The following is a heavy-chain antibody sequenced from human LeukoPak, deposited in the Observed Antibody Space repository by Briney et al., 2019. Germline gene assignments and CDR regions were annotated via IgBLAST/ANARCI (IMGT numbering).Heavy chain of an antibody. CDR3: ARLADCSSTRCHDY. CDR2: SYYSGYT. V-gene: IGHV4-39*01. J-gene: IGHJ4*02. CDR1: GGSISSRTYY. D-gene: IGHD2-2*01. Sequence: SETLSLTCTVSGGSISSRTYYWGWIRQPPGKELEWIGSSYYSGYTYYNPSLKSRVTISVDTSKNQFSLKLRSVTAADTAVYYCARLADCSSTRCHDYWGQGTLVTVSS.